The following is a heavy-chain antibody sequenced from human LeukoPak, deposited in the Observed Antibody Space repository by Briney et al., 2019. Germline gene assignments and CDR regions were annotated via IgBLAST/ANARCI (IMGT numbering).Heavy chain of an antibody. V-gene: IGHV4-4*07. CDR3: ARGRIVVVPDAFDI. Sequence: SETLSLTCTVSGGSISSYYWSWIRQPAGKGLEWIGRIYTSGSTNYNPSLKSRVTMSVDTSKNQFSLKLSSVTAADTAVYYCARGRIVVVPDAFDIWGQGTMITVSS. D-gene: IGHD3-22*01. CDR2: IYTSGST. J-gene: IGHJ3*02. CDR1: GGSISSYY.